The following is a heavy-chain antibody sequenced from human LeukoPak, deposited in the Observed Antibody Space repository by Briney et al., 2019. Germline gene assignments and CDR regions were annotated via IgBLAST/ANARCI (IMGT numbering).Heavy chain of an antibody. CDR3: AKSSPPPLRY. CDR2: FSGSGGST. Sequence: PGGSLTLSCAASGFTFASYAMSWVRQAPGKGLEWVSAFSGSGGSTYYADSVKGRFTISRDNSKNTLYLQMNSLRAEDTAVYYCAKSSPPPLRYWGQGTLVTVSS. CDR1: GFTFASYA. V-gene: IGHV3-23*01. J-gene: IGHJ4*02.